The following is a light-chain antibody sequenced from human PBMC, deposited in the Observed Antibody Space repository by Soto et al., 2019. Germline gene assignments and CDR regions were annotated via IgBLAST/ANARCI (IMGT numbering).Light chain of an antibody. V-gene: IGLV2-23*02. CDR1: SSDIGSYNR. Sequence: QSALTQPASVSGSPGQSITISCTGTSSDIGSYNRVSWYQQHPGKAPKLMIYEDTQRPSRVSNRFSGSKSGNTASLTITGLQAEDEADYYCCSYAGPSIFVVFGGGTKSPS. CDR2: EDT. J-gene: IGLJ2*01. CDR3: CSYAGPSIFVV.